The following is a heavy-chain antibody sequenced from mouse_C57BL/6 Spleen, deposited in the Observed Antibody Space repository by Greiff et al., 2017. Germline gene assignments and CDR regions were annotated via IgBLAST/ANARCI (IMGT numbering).Heavy chain of an antibody. V-gene: IGHV6-3*01. CDR3: HYGYDAMDY. D-gene: IGHD1-1*02. CDR2: IRLKSDNYAT. CDR1: GFTFSNYW. Sequence: EVKVEESGGGLVQPGGSMKLSCVASGFTFSNYWMNWVRQSPEKGLEWVAQIRLKSDNYATHYAESVKGRFTISRDDSKSSVYLQMNNLRAEDTGIYYSHYGYDAMDYWGQGTSVTVSS. J-gene: IGHJ4*01.